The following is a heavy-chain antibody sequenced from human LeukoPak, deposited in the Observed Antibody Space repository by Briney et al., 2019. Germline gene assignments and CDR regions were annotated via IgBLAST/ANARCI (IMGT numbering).Heavy chain of an antibody. CDR1: GGTFSSYA. J-gene: IGHJ4*02. D-gene: IGHD6-19*01. CDR3: ATGSFKAGYFDY. CDR2: IIPIFGTA. V-gene: IGHV1-69*01. Sequence: ASVKVSCKASGGTFSSYAISWVRQAPGQGLEWMGGIIPIFGTANYAQKFQGRVTITADESTSTAYMELSSLRSEDTAVYYCATGSFKAGYFDYWGQGTLVTVSS.